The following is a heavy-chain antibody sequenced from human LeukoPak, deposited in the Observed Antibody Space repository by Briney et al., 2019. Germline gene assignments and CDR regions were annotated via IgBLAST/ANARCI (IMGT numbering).Heavy chain of an antibody. D-gene: IGHD2-15*01. V-gene: IGHV4-39*07. CDR3: GTQGSQGGIFDY. CDR2: IYYSGRD. J-gene: IGHJ4*02. CDR1: GDSLSSRTYY. Sequence: SETLSLTCTVSGDSLSSRTYYWGWLRRPPGTGLEWIGSIYYSGRDYYNPSLKIRVTISIDTSKNQFSLRLSSVTAADTAVDYCGTQGSQGGIFDYWRQGTLVTVSP.